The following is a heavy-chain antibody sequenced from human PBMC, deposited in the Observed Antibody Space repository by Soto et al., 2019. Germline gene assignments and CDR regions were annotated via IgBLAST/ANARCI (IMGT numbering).Heavy chain of an antibody. CDR2: IHAYNGDT. CDR3: ARADYGDDDY. V-gene: IGHV1-18*01. J-gene: IGHJ4*02. Sequence: QVQLVQSGAEVKKPGASVKVSCKASGYTFSSYRISWVRQAPGQGPEWMGWIHAYNGDTKYAQKFQDRLIMTTDTSTSTAYMELRSLTSDDTAVYYFARADYGDDDYWGQGTLVTVSS. CDR1: GYTFSSYR. D-gene: IGHD4-17*01.